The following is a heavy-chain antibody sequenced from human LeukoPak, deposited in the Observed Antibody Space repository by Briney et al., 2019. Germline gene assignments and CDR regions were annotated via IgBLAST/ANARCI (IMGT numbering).Heavy chain of an antibody. CDR3: ARDRSTVTPPQPDVFDI. V-gene: IGHV4-59*01. CDR1: DGSINGYY. CDR2: MYSGGTT. D-gene: IGHD4-17*01. Sequence: PSETLPLTCTVSDGSINGYYWSWIRQPPGKGLDWIGYMYSGGTTNYSPSLKSRVTISEDTSKNQFSLKLTSVTAADTAVYYCARDRSTVTPPQPDVFDIWGQGTMVTVSS. J-gene: IGHJ3*02.